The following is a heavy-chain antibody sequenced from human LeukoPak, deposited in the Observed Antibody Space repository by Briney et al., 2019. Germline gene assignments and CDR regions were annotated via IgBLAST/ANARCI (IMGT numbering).Heavy chain of an antibody. V-gene: IGHV3-30*02. D-gene: IGHD2-2*01. J-gene: IGHJ5*02. CDR2: IRYDGSNK. CDR1: GFTFSSYG. CDR3: AKDHSIVVVPAATYGNWFDP. Sequence: GGSLRLSCAASGFTFSSYGMHWVRQAPGKGLEWVAFIRYDGSNKYYADSVKGRFTISRDNSKNTLYLQMNSLRAEDTAVYYCAKDHSIVVVPAATYGNWFDPWGQGTLVTASS.